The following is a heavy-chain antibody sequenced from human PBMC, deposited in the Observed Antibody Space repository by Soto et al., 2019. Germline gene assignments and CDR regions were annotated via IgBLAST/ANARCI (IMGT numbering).Heavy chain of an antibody. CDR2: ISYDGSNK. J-gene: IGHJ4*02. CDR1: GFTFSSYA. Sequence: QVQLVESGGGVVQPGRSLRLSCAASGFTFSSYAMHWVRQAPGKGLEWVAVISYDGSNKYYADSVKGRFTISRDNSKNTLYLQMNSLRAEDTAVYYCARGSHPTITIFGVVISGPDYWGQGTLVTVSS. V-gene: IGHV3-30-3*01. D-gene: IGHD3-3*01. CDR3: ARGSHPTITIFGVVISGPDY.